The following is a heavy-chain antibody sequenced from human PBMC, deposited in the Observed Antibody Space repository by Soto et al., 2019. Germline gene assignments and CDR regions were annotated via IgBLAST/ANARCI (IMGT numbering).Heavy chain of an antibody. Sequence: ASVKVSCKGSGGTFNRYTITWVLQAPGQGLEWMGRIIPMFGIASYAQNFQGRVTMTTDTSTSTAYMELRSLRSDDTAVYYCARSRGGCSSTSCYAPTYYYYGMDVWGQGTTVTVSS. CDR3: ARSRGGCSSTSCYAPTYYYYGMDV. CDR1: GGTFNRYT. V-gene: IGHV1-69*02. CDR2: IIPMFGIA. J-gene: IGHJ6*02. D-gene: IGHD2-2*01.